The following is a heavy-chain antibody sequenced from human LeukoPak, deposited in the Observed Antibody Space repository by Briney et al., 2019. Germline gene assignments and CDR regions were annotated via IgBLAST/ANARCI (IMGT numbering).Heavy chain of an antibody. D-gene: IGHD3-22*01. CDR2: ISGGGGTT. V-gene: IGHV3-23*01. CDR1: EFIFSNYG. Sequence: GGSLRLSCAASEFIFSNYGMNWVRQAPGKGLEWVSGISGGGGTTYYASSVKGRFTISRDNSKNTLYLQMNSLRAEDTAVYYCAKYHGSFYDSSGYYLGWGQGTLVTVSS. CDR3: AKYHGSFYDSSGYYLG. J-gene: IGHJ4*02.